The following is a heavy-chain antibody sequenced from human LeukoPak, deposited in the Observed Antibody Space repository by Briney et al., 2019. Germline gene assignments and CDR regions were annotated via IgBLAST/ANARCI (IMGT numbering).Heavy chain of an antibody. CDR1: GYSISSGYY. V-gene: IGHV4-38-2*02. D-gene: IGHD3-22*01. CDR2: IYHSGST. CDR3: ARVSYDSSGYHPLRYYYYYMDV. Sequence: SETLSLTCTVSGYSISSGYYWGWIRQPPGKGLEWIGSIYHSGSTYYNPSLKSRVTISVDTSKNQFSLKLSSVTAADTAVYYCARVSYDSSGYHPLRYYYYYMDVWGKGTTVTVS. J-gene: IGHJ6*03.